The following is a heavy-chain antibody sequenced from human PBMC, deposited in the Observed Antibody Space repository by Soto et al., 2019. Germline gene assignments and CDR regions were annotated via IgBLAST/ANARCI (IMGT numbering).Heavy chain of an antibody. CDR3: ARDGQWLPRDGLRSSYYFDY. CDR1: GFNFSSYV. CDR2: IWYDGGNK. D-gene: IGHD6-19*01. V-gene: IGHV3-33*01. Sequence: QVQLVESGGGVVQPGRSLRLSCAASGFNFSSYVMHWVRQAPGKGLEWVAVIWYDGGNKYYADSVKGRFTISRDNSKITLYLPMNRLRAEDTAMYYCARDGQWLPRDGLRSSYYFDYWGQGTLVSVSS. J-gene: IGHJ4*02.